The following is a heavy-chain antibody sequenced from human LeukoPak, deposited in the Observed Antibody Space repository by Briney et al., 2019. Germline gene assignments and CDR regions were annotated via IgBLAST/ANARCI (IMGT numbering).Heavy chain of an antibody. CDR1: GYRFTNYW. D-gene: IGHD6-6*01. CDR2: IYPGDSDT. Sequence: GESLKISCKGSGYRFTNYWIGWVRQMPGKGMEWMGIIYPGDSDTRYSPSFQGQVTVSADKSISTAYLQWTSLKASDTAIYYCARRSATSSGASDAFDIWGQGTMVTVSS. J-gene: IGHJ3*02. CDR3: ARRSATSSGASDAFDI. V-gene: IGHV5-51*01.